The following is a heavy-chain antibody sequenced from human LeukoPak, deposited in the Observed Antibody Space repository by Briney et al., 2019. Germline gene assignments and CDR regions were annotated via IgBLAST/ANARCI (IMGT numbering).Heavy chain of an antibody. V-gene: IGHV3-21*04. Sequence: PGGSLRLSCAASGFTFSSYSVNWVRQAPGKGLEWVSSISSSSSYIYYADSVKGRFTISKDRSKSTLYLQMNSLRADDTAVYFCARDSAGDSSSSWYYFDSWGQGTLVTVSS. J-gene: IGHJ4*02. CDR2: ISSSSSYI. CDR1: GFTFSSYS. CDR3: ARDSAGDSSSSWYYFDS. D-gene: IGHD6-13*01.